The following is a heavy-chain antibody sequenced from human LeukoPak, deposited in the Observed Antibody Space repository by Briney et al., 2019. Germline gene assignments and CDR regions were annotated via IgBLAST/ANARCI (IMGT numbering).Heavy chain of an antibody. D-gene: IGHD4-17*01. CDR1: GSTFTFYA. CDR3: AKWDGDLYYYYYMDV. J-gene: IGHJ6*03. CDR2: ISGSGGST. V-gene: IGHV3-23*01. Sequence: GGSLRLSCAASGSTFTFYAMSWVRQAPGKGLEWVSVISGSGGSTYYADSVKGRFTISRDNSKNTLYLQMDSLRAEDTAVYYCAKWDGDLYYYYYMDVWGKGTTVTVSS.